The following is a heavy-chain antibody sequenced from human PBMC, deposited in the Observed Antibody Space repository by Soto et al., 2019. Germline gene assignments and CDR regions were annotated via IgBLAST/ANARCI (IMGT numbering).Heavy chain of an antibody. V-gene: IGHV1-69*13. J-gene: IGHJ3*02. Sequence: SVKVSCKASGCTFSSYAISCVRQAPGQVLEWMGGIIPIFGTANYAQKFQGRVTITADESTSTAYMELSSLRSEDTAVYYCARDKDIVVVPAAQGRAFDIWGQGTMVTVSS. D-gene: IGHD2-2*01. CDR3: ARDKDIVVVPAAQGRAFDI. CDR1: GCTFSSYA. CDR2: IIPIFGTA.